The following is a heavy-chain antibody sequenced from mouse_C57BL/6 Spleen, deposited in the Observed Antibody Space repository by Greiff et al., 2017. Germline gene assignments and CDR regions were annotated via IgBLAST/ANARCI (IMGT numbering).Heavy chain of an antibody. D-gene: IGHD2-4*01. CDR3: ARSRDDYDGSFAY. J-gene: IGHJ3*01. CDR2: IYPGSGST. V-gene: IGHV1-55*01. Sequence: QVQLQQSGAELVKPGASVKMSCKASGYTFTSYWITWVKQRPGQGLEWIGDIYPGSGSTNYNEKFKSKATLTVDTSSSTAYMQLSSLTSEDSAVYYCARSRDDYDGSFAYWGQGTLVTVSA. CDR1: GYTFTSYW.